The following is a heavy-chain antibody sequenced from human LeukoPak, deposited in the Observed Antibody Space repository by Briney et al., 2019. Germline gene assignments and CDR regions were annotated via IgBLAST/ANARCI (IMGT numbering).Heavy chain of an antibody. CDR1: GFTFSSCG. J-gene: IGHJ4*02. V-gene: IGHV3-30*02. D-gene: IGHD3-10*01. CDR2: IRYDGSNK. Sequence: PGGSLRLSCAASGFTFSSCGMHWVRQAPGKGLEWVAFIRYDGSNKYYADSVKGRFTISRDNSKNTLYLQMNSLRAEDTAVYYXXXXXSLWFGELLSEPDYWGQGTLVTVSS. CDR3: XXXXSLWFGELLSEPDY.